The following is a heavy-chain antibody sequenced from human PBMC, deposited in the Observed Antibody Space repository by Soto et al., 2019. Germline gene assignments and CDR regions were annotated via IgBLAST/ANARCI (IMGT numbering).Heavy chain of an antibody. CDR2: ISTGGGTT. CDR1: GFTFSSYA. V-gene: IGHV3-23*01. D-gene: IGHD3-16*01. CDR3: AKAYASATGHALVV. J-gene: IGHJ3*01. Sequence: GGSLRLSCEVSGFTFSSYAMNWVRQAPGKGLEWVSAISTGGGTTYYADSVKGRFTISRDNSKNTLYLQMNDLRADDTALYYCAKAYASATGHALVVWGHGTMVTGS.